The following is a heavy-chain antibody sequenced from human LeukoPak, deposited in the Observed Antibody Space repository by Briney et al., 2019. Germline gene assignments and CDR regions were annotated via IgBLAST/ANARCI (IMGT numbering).Heavy chain of an antibody. CDR3: AKDGSALWTIARPYYFDY. CDR1: GFTFSSYS. D-gene: IGHD5-24*01. J-gene: IGHJ4*02. Sequence: GGSLRLSCAASGFTFSSYSMNWVRQAPGKGLEWVSYISSSSSTIYYADSVKGRFTISRDNAKNSLYLQMNSLRAEDTAVYYCAKDGSALWTIARPYYFDYWGQGTLVTVSS. CDR2: ISSSSSTI. V-gene: IGHV3-48*01.